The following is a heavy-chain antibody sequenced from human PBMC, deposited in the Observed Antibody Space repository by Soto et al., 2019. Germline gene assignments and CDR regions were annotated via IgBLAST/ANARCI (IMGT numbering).Heavy chain of an antibody. CDR2: IYYSGST. CDR1: GGSISSSSYY. Sequence: SETLSLTCTVSGGSISSSSYYWGWIRQPPGKGLEWIGSIYYSGSTYYNPSLNSRVTISVDTSKNQFSLKLSSVTAAETAVYYCARHFYGSGLNGMDVWGQGTTVIVSS. CDR3: ARHFYGSGLNGMDV. V-gene: IGHV4-39*01. J-gene: IGHJ6*02. D-gene: IGHD3-10*01.